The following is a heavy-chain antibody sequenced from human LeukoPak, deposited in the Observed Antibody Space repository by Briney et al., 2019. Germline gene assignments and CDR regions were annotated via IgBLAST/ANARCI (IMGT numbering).Heavy chain of an antibody. D-gene: IGHD1-7*01. CDR1: GFTFSSYA. Sequence: GGSLRLSCAASGFTFSSYAMSWVCQAPGKGLEWVSAISASGGSTYYADSVKGRFTISRDNSMNTLYLQMNSLRAEDTAVYYCAKKLHITGTTQFDYWGQGTLVTVSS. CDR3: AKKLHITGTTQFDY. CDR2: ISASGGST. V-gene: IGHV3-23*01. J-gene: IGHJ4*02.